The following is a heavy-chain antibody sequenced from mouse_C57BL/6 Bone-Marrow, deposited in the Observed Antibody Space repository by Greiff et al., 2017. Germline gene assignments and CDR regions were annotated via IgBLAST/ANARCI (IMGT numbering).Heavy chain of an antibody. J-gene: IGHJ2*01. V-gene: IGHV5-6*01. D-gene: IGHD4-1*01. CDR1: GFTFSSYG. CDR3: ARPDWDNYFDY. Sequence: EVQLVESGGDLVKPGGSLKLSCAASGFTFSSYGMSWVRQTPDKRLEWVATISSGGSYTYYPDSVKGRFTISRDNAKNTLYLQMSSLKSEDTAMYYCARPDWDNYFDYWGQGTTLTVSS. CDR2: ISSGGSYT.